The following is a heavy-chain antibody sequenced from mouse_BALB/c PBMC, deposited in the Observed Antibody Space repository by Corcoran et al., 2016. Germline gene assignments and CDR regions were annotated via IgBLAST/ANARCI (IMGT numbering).Heavy chain of an antibody. D-gene: IGHD1-1*01. V-gene: IGHV9-3-1*01. CDR1: GYTFTNYG. Sequence: QIQLVQSGPELKKPGETVKISCKASGYTFTNYGMNWVKQAPGKGLKWMGWINTYTGEPTYADDFKGRFAFSLETSASTAYLQINNLKNEDTATYFCAITTVVATCAYWGQGTLVTVSA. CDR2: INTYTGEP. CDR3: AITTVVATCAY. J-gene: IGHJ3*01.